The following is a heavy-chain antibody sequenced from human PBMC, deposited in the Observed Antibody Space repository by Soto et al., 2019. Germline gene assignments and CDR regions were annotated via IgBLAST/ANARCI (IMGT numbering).Heavy chain of an antibody. CDR3: ARDVTIFGVVIMGNWFDP. V-gene: IGHV3-48*02. CDR1: GFTFSSYS. Sequence: GGSLRLSCAASGFTFSSYSMNWVRQAPGKGLEWVSYISSSSSTIYYADSVKGRFTISRDNAKNSLYLQMNSLRDEDTAVYYCARDVTIFGVVIMGNWFDPWGQGTLVTVSS. J-gene: IGHJ5*02. CDR2: ISSSSSTI. D-gene: IGHD3-3*01.